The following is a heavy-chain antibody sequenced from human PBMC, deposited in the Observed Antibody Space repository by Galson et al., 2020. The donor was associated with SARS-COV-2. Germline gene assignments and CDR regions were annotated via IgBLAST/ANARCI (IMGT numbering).Heavy chain of an antibody. CDR2: IYPGDSDT. D-gene: IGHD6-13*01. CDR3: ARLEEYSSSCPTCFPLGY. J-gene: IGHJ4*02. Sequence: GESLKISCKGSGYSFTSYWIGWVHQMPGKGLEWMGIIYPGDSDTRYSPSFQGQVTISADKSISTAYLQWSSLKASDTAMYYCARLEEYSSSCPTCFPLGYWGQGTLVTVSS. CDR1: GYSFTSYW. V-gene: IGHV5-51*07.